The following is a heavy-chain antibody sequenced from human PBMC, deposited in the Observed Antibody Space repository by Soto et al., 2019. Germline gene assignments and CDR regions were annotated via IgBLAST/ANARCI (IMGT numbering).Heavy chain of an antibody. V-gene: IGHV3-23*01. CDR1: GIIFNNYA. D-gene: IGHD4-17*01. J-gene: IGHJ5*02. Sequence: EVQLLASGGGLVQPGGSLRLSCAASGIIFNNYAMSWVRQAPGKGLEWVSVITDAGGRTYYAASAQGRFTISRDNSKNTLYLQMHSLRAEDTAIYYCAKSVGTYGDNTEQAERFDPWGQGTLVTVSS. CDR3: AKSVGTYGDNTEQAERFDP. CDR2: ITDAGGRT.